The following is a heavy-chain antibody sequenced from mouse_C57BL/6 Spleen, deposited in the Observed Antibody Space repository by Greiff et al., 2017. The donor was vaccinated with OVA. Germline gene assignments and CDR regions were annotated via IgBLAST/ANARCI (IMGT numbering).Heavy chain of an antibody. CDR2: INPSSGYT. D-gene: IGHD2-5*01. V-gene: IGHV1-4*01. J-gene: IGHJ4*01. CDR1: GYTFTSYT. Sequence: QVQLQQSGAELARPGASVKMSCKASGYTFTSYTMHWVKQRPGQGLEWIGYINPSSGYTKYNQKFKDKATLTADKSSSTAYMQLSSLTSEDSAVYYCARGGYSNYSYYAMDYWGQGTSVTVSS. CDR3: ARGGYSNYSYYAMDY.